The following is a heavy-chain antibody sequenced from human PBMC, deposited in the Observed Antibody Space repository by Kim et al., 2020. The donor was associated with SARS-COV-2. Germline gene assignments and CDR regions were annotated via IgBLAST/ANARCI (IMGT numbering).Heavy chain of an antibody. Sequence: GGSLRLSCAASGFTFSSYSMNWVRQAPGKGLEWVSCISSSRSYIYYADSLKGRFTISRDNAKNSLYLQMDSLRAEDTAVYYCARVSAVWSDAFDIWGQGTMVTVSS. J-gene: IGHJ3*02. D-gene: IGHD3-10*01. V-gene: IGHV3-21*01. CDR3: ARVSAVWSDAFDI. CDR1: GFTFSSYS. CDR2: ISSSRSYI.